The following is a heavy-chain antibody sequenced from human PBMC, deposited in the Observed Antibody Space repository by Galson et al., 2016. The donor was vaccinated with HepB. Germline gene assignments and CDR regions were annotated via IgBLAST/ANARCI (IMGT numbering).Heavy chain of an antibody. J-gene: IGHJ6*03. CDR2: ISGGSSYI. Sequence: SLRLSCAVSGITFRSYTMNWVRQAPGKGLEWVSSISGGSSYIYYADSVKGRFTISRDNAQNSLYLQMNSLRAEDTAVYYCAGSYSNYYYYMDVWGKGTTVTVSS. V-gene: IGHV3-21*01. D-gene: IGHD3-10*01. CDR3: AGSYSNYYYYMDV. CDR1: GITFRSYT.